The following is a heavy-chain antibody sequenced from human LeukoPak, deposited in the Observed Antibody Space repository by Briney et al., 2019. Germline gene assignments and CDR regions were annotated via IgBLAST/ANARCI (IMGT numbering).Heavy chain of an antibody. CDR1: GFNLSIYS. Sequence: GGSLSLSCAASGFNLSIYSMNWVRQAPGKGLEWVSYISSNSGTIYYGDPVEGRFTVSRDNAKNSLYPQMNSLRDEDTAVYYCARDPALTGDRVRLEDYWGQGTLVTVSS. J-gene: IGHJ4*02. V-gene: IGHV3-48*02. CDR2: ISSNSGTI. CDR3: ARDPALTGDRVRLEDY. D-gene: IGHD7-27*01.